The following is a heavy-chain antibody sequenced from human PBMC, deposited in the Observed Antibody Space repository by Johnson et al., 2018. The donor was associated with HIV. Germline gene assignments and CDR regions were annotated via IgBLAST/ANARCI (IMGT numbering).Heavy chain of an antibody. CDR2: ISYDGSNK. V-gene: IGHV3-30*04. Sequence: QVQLVESGGGVVQPGRSLRLSCAASGFTFSSYAMHWVRQAPGKGLEWVAVISYDGSNKYYADSVKGRFTISRDNSKNTLYLQMNSLRAEDTAGYYCARGKWLAPGVFDIWGQRRMVTVAS. CDR1: GFTFSSYA. CDR3: ARGKWLAPGVFDI. J-gene: IGHJ3*02. D-gene: IGHD6-19*01.